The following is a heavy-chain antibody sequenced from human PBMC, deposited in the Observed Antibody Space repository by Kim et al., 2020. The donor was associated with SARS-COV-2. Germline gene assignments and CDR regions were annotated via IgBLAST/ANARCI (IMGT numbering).Heavy chain of an antibody. CDR3: ARAPPGYSGSNSRGGGMDV. CDR1: GGSISSYY. V-gene: IGHV4-59*13. J-gene: IGHJ6*01. D-gene: IGHD1-26*01. CDR2: MYYSGST. Sequence: SETLSLTCTVSGGSISSYYWSWIRQPPGKGLEWIGCMYYSGSTNYNPSLKSRVTISADTSKNQLSLKLSSVTAADTAGYYCARAPPGYSGSNSRGGGMDVWXXGTTXTVSS.